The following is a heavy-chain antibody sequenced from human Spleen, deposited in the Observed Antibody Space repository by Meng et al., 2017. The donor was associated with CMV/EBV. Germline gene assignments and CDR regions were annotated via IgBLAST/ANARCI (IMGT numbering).Heavy chain of an antibody. Sequence: SCAASGFTFSGSDMYWVRQAPGKGLEWVGRIRDKANNYMTEYAASVKGKFTISRDDSKNSVYLQMNSLQTEDTAVYFCAIDGGGYCSSWGQGTLVTVSS. CDR3: AIDGGGYCSS. CDR2: IRDKANNYMT. J-gene: IGHJ4*02. D-gene: IGHD6-13*01. CDR1: GFTFSGSD. V-gene: IGHV3-72*01.